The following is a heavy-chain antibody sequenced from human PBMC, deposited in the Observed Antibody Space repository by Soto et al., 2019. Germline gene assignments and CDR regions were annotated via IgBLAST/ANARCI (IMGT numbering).Heavy chain of an antibody. J-gene: IGHJ5*02. CDR2: ISAYNDNP. D-gene: IGHD6-19*01. V-gene: IGHV1-18*01. Sequence: QVPLVQSGAEVKKPGASVKVSCKASGYTFTTYGISWVRQAPGQGLEWMGWISAYNDNPNYAQKLQGRVTMTTDTSTSTAYLEPRSLRSDDTAVYYCARGDSGWGWFDPWGQGTLVTVSS. CDR3: ARGDSGWGWFDP. CDR1: GYTFTTYG.